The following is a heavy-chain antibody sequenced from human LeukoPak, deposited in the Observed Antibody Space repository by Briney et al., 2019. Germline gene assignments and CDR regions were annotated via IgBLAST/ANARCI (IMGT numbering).Heavy chain of an antibody. CDR1: GFSFSTYS. CDR3: ARWYSSGWYSDY. V-gene: IGHV3-21*06. D-gene: IGHD6-19*01. J-gene: IGHJ4*02. Sequence: GGSLRLSCAASGFSFSTYSMIWVRQAPGKGLEWVSSVSGTSEYIYYADSVRGRFTISRDNAKNTVYLQMNSQRAEDTAVYYCARWYSSGWYSDYWGQGTLVTVSS. CDR2: VSGTSEYI.